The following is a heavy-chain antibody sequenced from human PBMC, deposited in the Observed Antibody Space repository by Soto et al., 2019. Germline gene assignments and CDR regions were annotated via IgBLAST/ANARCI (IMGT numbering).Heavy chain of an antibody. CDR2: VSSDGSST. V-gene: IGHV3-74*01. J-gene: IGHJ4*02. CDR3: ARGLPNYSSFDS. CDR1: GFTFSSYW. Sequence: EVQPVESGGGLVQPGESLRLSCAASGFTFSSYWMHWIRQAPGKGLVWVSRVSSDGSSTVYANSVKGRLTISRDNAKNTLYLQMNSLSDEDTAVYYCARGLPNYSSFDSWGQGTLVTVSS. D-gene: IGHD4-4*01.